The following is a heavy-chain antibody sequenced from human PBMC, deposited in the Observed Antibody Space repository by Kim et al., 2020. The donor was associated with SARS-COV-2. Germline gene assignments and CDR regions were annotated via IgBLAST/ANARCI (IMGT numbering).Heavy chain of an antibody. D-gene: IGHD3-10*01. CDR2: MDTATGIP. V-gene: IGHV7-4-1*01. CDR1: GYIFTENV. Sequence: ASVKVSCKASGYIFTENVVTWVRQAPGEGLEWMGWMDTATGIPTYAQDFTRRFVISLDSSVSTTYLHIGSLKAEDTAVYYCARGNRGSPDYWGQGTLVTVSS. J-gene: IGHJ4*02. CDR3: ARGNRGSPDY.